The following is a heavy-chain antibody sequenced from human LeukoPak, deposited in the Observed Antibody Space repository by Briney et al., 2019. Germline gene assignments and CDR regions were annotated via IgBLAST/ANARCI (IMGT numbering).Heavy chain of an antibody. D-gene: IGHD6-13*01. CDR2: MNPNSGNT. J-gene: IGHJ5*02. CDR1: GYTFTSYD. CDR3: ARGQESSSWFNWFDP. Sequence: ASVKVSCKASGYTFTSYDINWVRQATGQGLEWMGWMNPNSGNTGYAQKFQGRVTMTRNTSISTAYMELSSLRSEDTAVYYCARGQESSSWFNWFDPWGQGTLVTVSS. V-gene: IGHV1-8*01.